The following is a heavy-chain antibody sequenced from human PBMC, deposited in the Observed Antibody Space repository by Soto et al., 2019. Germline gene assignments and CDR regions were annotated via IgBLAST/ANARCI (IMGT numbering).Heavy chain of an antibody. Sequence: SETLSLTCTVSGGSISSGDYYWSWIRQPPGKGLEWIGYIYYSGSTYYNPSLKSRVTISVDTSKNQFSLKLSSVTAADTAVYYCARELVAGKIFDYWGQGTLVT. J-gene: IGHJ4*02. V-gene: IGHV4-30-4*01. D-gene: IGHD6-19*01. CDR3: ARELVAGKIFDY. CDR1: GGSISSGDYY. CDR2: IYYSGST.